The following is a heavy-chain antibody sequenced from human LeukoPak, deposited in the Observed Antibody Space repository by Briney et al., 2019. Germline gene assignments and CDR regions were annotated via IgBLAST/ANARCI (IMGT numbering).Heavy chain of an antibody. CDR2: INPNSGGT. D-gene: IGHD4-17*01. J-gene: IGHJ4*02. V-gene: IGHV1-2*02. Sequence: GASVKVSCKASGYTFTGYYMHWVRQAPGQGLEWMGWINPNSGGTNYAQKFQGRVTMTRDTSISTAYMELSRLRSDDTAVYYCARGGPVASKYGDYDLDYWGQGTLVTVSS. CDR1: GYTFTGYY. CDR3: ARGGPVASKYGDYDLDY.